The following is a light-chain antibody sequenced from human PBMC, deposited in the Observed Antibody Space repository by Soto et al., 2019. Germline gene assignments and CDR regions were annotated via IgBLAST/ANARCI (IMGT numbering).Light chain of an antibody. Sequence: DIQMTQSPSTLSASVGDRVTITCRASQTIRNWLAWYQQKPGKAPKLLIYDASNLQTGVPSRFSGSRSCADFTLTITNLQPDDFATYYCQQYNTYSMYAFGQGTKLEIK. CDR3: QQYNTYSMYA. J-gene: IGKJ2*01. CDR2: DAS. CDR1: QTIRNW. V-gene: IGKV1-5*01.